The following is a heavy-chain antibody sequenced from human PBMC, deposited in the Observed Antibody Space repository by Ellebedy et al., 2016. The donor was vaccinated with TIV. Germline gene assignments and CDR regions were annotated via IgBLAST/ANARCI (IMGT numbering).Heavy chain of an antibody. CDR1: GFTFSSYE. CDR2: ISSSGGTI. CDR3: ARATYDILTGPYYYYYGMDV. V-gene: IGHV3-48*03. J-gene: IGHJ6*02. D-gene: IGHD3-9*01. Sequence: GESLKISCAASGFTFSSYEMNWVRQAPGKGLEWILYISSSGGTIYYADSVKGGFTISRDNAKNSLYLQMNSLRAEDTAVYYCARATYDILTGPYYYYYGMDVWGQGTTVTVSS.